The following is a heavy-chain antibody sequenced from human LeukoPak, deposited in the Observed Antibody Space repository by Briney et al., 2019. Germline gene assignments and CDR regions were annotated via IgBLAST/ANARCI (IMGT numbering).Heavy chain of an antibody. CDR1: GFTVSSNY. CDR2: IYSGGST. J-gene: IGHJ4*02. CDR3: ASYYGSGSHLYLDY. Sequence: PGGSLRLSCAASGFTVSSNYMSWVRQAPGKGLEWVSVIYSGGSTYYADSVKGRFTISRDNSENTLYLQMNSLRAEDTAVYYCASYYGSGSHLYLDYWGQGTLVTVSS. D-gene: IGHD3-10*01. V-gene: IGHV3-66*01.